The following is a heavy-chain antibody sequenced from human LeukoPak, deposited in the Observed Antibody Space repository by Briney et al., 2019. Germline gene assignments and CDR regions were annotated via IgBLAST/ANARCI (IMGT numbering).Heavy chain of an antibody. D-gene: IGHD3-10*02. J-gene: IGHJ6*04. V-gene: IGHV3-7*01. CDR1: GFTFSNYW. CDR3: AELGITMIGGV. Sequence: GGSLRLSCEVSGFTFSNYWMMWVRQAPGKGLEWVASIDEDGSETNYVDSVRGRFTVSRDHAKNSLYLQMNSLRAEDTAVYYCAELGITMIGGVWGKGTTVTISS. CDR2: IDEDGSET.